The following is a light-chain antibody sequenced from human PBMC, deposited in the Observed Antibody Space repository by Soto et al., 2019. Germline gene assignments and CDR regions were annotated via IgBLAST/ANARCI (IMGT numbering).Light chain of an antibody. CDR2: GES. Sequence: ETVMTQSPATLSVSPGGSATLSCRASQSISDTLAWYQQKTGQAPRILIYGESTRATAVPDRLTASGSGTEFNLSISSLQSDDFGVYYCQQYDTWPRTCGQGTKVDIK. CDR3: QQYDTWPRT. V-gene: IGKV3-15*01. J-gene: IGKJ1*01. CDR1: QSISDT.